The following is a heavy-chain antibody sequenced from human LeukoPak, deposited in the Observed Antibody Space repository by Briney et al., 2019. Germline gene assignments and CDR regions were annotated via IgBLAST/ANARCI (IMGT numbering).Heavy chain of an antibody. CDR1: GFTFSSYS. V-gene: IGHV3-21*01. D-gene: IGHD1-26*01. CDR3: AREHVVGATKVLRRYFDY. J-gene: IGHJ4*02. CDR2: ISSSSSYI. Sequence: GGPLRLSCAASGFTFSSYSMNWVRQAPGKGLEWVSSISSSSSYIYYADSVKGRFTISRDNAKNSLYLQMNSLRAEDTAVYYCAREHVVGATKVLRRYFDYWGQGTLVTVSS.